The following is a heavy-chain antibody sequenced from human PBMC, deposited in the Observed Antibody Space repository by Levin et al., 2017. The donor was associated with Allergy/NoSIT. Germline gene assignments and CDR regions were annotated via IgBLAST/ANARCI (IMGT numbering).Heavy chain of an antibody. CDR3: AREVRGDHGAFDI. V-gene: IGHV1-2*02. D-gene: IGHD3-10*01. CDR1: LTGYY. CDR2: INPNSGGT. J-gene: IGHJ3*02. Sequence: LTGYYIHWVRQAPGQGLEWMGWINPNSGGTNYAQKFQGRVTMTRDTSISTAYMELSRLRSDDTAVFYCAREVRGDHGAFDIWGQGTMVTVSS.